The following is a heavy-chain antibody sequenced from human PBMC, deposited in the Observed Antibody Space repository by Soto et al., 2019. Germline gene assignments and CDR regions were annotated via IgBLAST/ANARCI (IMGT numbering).Heavy chain of an antibody. V-gene: IGHV3-23*01. CDR2: ISGSGGST. CDR3: AKDLWDYYYYYGMDV. Sequence: GGSLRLSCAASGFTFSSYAMSWVRQAPGKGLEWVSAISGSGGSTYYADSVKGRFAISRDNSKNTLYLQMNSLRAEDTAVYYCAKDLWDYYYYYGMDVWGQGTTVTVSS. D-gene: IGHD1-26*01. CDR1: GFTFSSYA. J-gene: IGHJ6*02.